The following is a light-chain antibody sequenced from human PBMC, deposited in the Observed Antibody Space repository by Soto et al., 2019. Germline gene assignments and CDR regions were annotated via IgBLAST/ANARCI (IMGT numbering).Light chain of an antibody. CDR1: SSTVGGFNV. J-gene: IGLJ1*01. Sequence: QSALNQPASVSGSPGQSITSSCTGTSSTVGGFNVVSWYQQHPGKAPKVIIYEGIKRPSGVSNRFSGSNSGSTASLTISGLQAEDEADYYCCSYVGATTYVFGTGTKVTVL. CDR2: EGI. CDR3: CSYVGATTYV. V-gene: IGLV2-23*01.